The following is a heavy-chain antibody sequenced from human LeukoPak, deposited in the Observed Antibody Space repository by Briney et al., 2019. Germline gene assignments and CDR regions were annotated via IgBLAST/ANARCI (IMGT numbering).Heavy chain of an antibody. Sequence: PGGSLRLSCAASGFTFSSYGMPWVRQAPGKGLGWVAVIWYDGSNKYYADSVKGRFTISRDNSKNTLYLQMNSLRAEDTAVYYCARGWNDEPDYWGQGTLVTVSS. CDR3: ARGWNDEPDY. V-gene: IGHV3-33*01. CDR1: GFTFSSYG. D-gene: IGHD1-1*01. J-gene: IGHJ4*02. CDR2: IWYDGSNK.